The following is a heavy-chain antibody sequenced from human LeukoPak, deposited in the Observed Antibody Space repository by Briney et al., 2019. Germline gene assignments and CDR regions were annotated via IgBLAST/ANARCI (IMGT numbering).Heavy chain of an antibody. CDR1: GYTLTELS. Sequence: ASVKVSCKVSGYTLTELSMHWVRQAPGQGLEWMGRINPNSGGTNYAQKLQGRVTMTTDTSTSTAYMELRSLRSEDTAVYYCARAVGGYQLSHMIDYYYYGMDVWGQGTTVTVSS. J-gene: IGHJ6*02. CDR3: ARAVGGYQLSHMIDYYYYGMDV. CDR2: INPNSGGT. V-gene: IGHV1-2*06. D-gene: IGHD2-2*01.